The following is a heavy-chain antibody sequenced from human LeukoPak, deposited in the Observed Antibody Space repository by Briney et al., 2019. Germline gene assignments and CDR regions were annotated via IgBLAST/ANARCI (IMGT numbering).Heavy chain of an antibody. J-gene: IGHJ5*02. V-gene: IGHV4-4*02. Sequence: SETLSLTCAVSGGSISRNYWWSWVRQPPGEGLEWIGEVSHSGSTIYNPSLKSRLTISVDTSKNQFSLEQTSVTAADTAVYYCGRVFDLWGREPWSPSPQ. CDR3: GRVFDL. CDR2: VSHSGST. CDR1: GGSISRNYW.